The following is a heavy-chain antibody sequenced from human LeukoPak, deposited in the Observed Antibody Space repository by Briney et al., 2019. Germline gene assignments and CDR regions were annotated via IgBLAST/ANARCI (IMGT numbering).Heavy chain of an antibody. V-gene: IGHV3-23*01. J-gene: IGHJ4*02. CDR3: AKWGDYDVLTSYYDPDN. Sequence: GASLRLSCAASGFIFSNYAMSWARQAPGKGLEWVSAIVGSGADTYYADSVKGRFTISRDNPRNTLYLQMNSLRAEDTAVYYCAKWGDYDVLTSYYDPDNWGQETLVTVSS. CDR1: GFIFSNYA. D-gene: IGHD3-9*01. CDR2: IVGSGADT.